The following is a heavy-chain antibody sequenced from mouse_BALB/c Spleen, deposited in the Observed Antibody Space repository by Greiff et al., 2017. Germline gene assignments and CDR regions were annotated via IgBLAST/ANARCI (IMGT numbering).Heavy chain of an antibody. CDR1: GFTFSSYA. J-gene: IGHJ2*01. Sequence: EVKLMESGGGLVKPGGSLKLSCAASGFTFSSYAMSWVRRSPEKRLEWVAEISSGGSYTYYPDTVTGRFTISRDNAKNTLYLEMSSLRSEDTAMYYCARDGFDYWGQGTTLTVSS. CDR3: ARDGFDY. V-gene: IGHV5-9-4*01. CDR2: ISSGGSYT.